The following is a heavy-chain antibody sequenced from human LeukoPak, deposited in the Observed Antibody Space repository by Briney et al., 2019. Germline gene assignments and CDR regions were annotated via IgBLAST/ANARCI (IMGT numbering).Heavy chain of an antibody. CDR3: ARENYYDSSGYYYNWFDP. CDR1: GGSFSGYY. CDR2: IYTSGST. D-gene: IGHD3-22*01. Sequence: SETLSLTCAVYGGSFSGYYWSWIRQPAGKGLEWIGRIYTSGSTNYNPSLKSRVTMSVDTSKNQFSLKLSSVTAADTAVYYCARENYYDSSGYYYNWFDPWGQGTLVTVSS. J-gene: IGHJ5*02. V-gene: IGHV4-4*07.